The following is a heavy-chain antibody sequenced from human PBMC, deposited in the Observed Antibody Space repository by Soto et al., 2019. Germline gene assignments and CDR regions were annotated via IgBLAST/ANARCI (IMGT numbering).Heavy chain of an antibody. CDR3: ARDGYSSSSDPRWEDYYYGMDV. CDR1: GFTFSSYA. CDR2: ISYDGSNK. J-gene: IGHJ6*02. V-gene: IGHV3-30-3*01. D-gene: IGHD6-6*01. Sequence: GGSLRLSCAASGFTFSSYAMHWVRQAPGKGLEWVAVISYDGSNKYYADSVKGRFTISRDNSKNTLYLQMNSLRAEDTAVYYCARDGYSSSSDPRWEDYYYGMDVWGQGTTVTVSS.